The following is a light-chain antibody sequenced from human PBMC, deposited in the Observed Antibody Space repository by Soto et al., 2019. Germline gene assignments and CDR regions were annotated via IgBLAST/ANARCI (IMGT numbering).Light chain of an antibody. CDR3: QHFNSYPMT. CDR2: DAS. J-gene: IGKJ5*01. Sequence: IQMTQSPSSLSASVGDRVTITCQASQDISNYLKWYGQKPAKAPKLLGYDASTLQSGVPSRFSGRSSGTEFTLTISRLQPDDSATYFCQHFNSYPMTFGQGTRLEIK. CDR1: QDISNY. V-gene: IGKV1-9*01.